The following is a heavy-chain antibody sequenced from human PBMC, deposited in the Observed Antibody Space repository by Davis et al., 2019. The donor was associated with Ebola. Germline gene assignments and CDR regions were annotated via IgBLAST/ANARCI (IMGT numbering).Heavy chain of an antibody. V-gene: IGHV3-53*04. CDR3: ARDPPQSGGYV. CDR2: IYSGGST. Sequence: PGGSLRLSCAASGFVFRNYVMSWVRQAPGKGLEWVSVIYSGGSTYYADSVKGRFTISRHSSENTVFLQMNSLRPDDTAVYYCARDPPQSGGYVWGQGTLVTVSS. CDR1: GFVFRNYV. D-gene: IGHD5-12*01. J-gene: IGHJ4*02.